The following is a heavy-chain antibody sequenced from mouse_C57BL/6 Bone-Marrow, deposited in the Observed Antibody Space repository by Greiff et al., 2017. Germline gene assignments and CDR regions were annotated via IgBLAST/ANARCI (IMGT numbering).Heavy chain of an antibody. D-gene: IGHD2-1*01. J-gene: IGHJ3*01. Sequence: VQLQQPGAELVKPGASVKMSCKASGYTFTSYWITWVKQRPGQGLEWIGDIYPGSGSTNYNEKFKSKATLSVDPSASTAYKQHSSLTSEDSADYYCARWCNCFAWFAYWGQGTLVTVSA. CDR2: IYPGSGST. V-gene: IGHV1-55*01. CDR3: ARWCNCFAWFAY. CDR1: GYTFTSYW.